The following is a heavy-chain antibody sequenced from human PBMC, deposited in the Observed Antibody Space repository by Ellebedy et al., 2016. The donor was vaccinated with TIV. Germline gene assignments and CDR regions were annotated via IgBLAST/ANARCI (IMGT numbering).Heavy chain of an antibody. CDR2: ITNSGTST. J-gene: IGHJ3*02. CDR1: GISLRSYA. CDR3: ASDPWGVGPAFDI. Sequence: GESLKISCAASGISLRSYAMSWVRQAPGKGLEWVSAITNSGTSTYYADSVKGRFTISRDNSKNTLYLQVDSLRAEDTAIYYCASDPWGVGPAFDIWGQGTMVTVSS. V-gene: IGHV3-23*01. D-gene: IGHD1-26*01.